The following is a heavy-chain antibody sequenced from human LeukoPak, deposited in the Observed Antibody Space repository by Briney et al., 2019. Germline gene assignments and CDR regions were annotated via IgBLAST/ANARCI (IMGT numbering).Heavy chain of an antibody. CDR3: ARDQRQRWELAYYFDY. Sequence: GGSLRLSCVASGFTFSSYNMNWVRQAPGKGLEWVSSISSSSRYIYYTDSMKGRFTISRDNAKNSLYLQMNSLRAEDTAVYYCARDQRQRWELAYYFDYWGQGTLVTVSS. CDR1: GFTFSSYN. J-gene: IGHJ4*02. CDR2: ISSSSRYI. V-gene: IGHV3-21*01. D-gene: IGHD1-26*01.